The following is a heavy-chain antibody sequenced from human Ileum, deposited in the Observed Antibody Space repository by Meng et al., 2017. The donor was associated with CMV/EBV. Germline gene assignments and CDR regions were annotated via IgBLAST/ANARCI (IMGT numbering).Heavy chain of an antibody. V-gene: IGHV4-30-4*01. CDR1: GDSINNVDYY. J-gene: IGHJ5*02. D-gene: IGHD5-12*01. CDR2: TYYNENT. CDR3: AKNSGPSQWFDP. Sequence: EVWAPGSVKPSQTSATSCTVSGDSINNVDYYRWWIRQPPGKSMESIGYTYYNENTYDTVSIKRRIAILIDSSKRKFSLIVSSVTADDAAVYYCAKNSGPSQWFDPWGQGTLVTVSS.